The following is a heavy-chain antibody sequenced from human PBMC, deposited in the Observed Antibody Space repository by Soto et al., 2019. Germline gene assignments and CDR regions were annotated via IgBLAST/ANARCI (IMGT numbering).Heavy chain of an antibody. CDR1: GFTFSNYV. Sequence: GGSLRLSCAASGFTFSNYVMTWARQAPGKGLEYVSSITASGDIDAYADAVRGRFTISRDNSKDTLSLQMSSLRVEDTAVYHCIRRSIREAYACGQGTLVT. D-gene: IGHD5-12*01. J-gene: IGHJ5*02. V-gene: IGHV3-23*01. CDR3: IRRSIREAYA. CDR2: ITASGDID.